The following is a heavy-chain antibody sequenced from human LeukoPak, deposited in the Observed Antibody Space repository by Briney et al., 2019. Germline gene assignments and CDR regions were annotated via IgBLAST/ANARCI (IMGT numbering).Heavy chain of an antibody. Sequence: GGSLRLSCAASGFTLTTYAMSWVRQAPGKGLEWVSAISGGGEATWYADSVKGRFTISRVTSKNTLFLQMNSLRADDTALYYCAKDRAYPNDVFDIWGQGTMVTVS. CDR2: ISGGGEAT. D-gene: IGHD2-21*01. V-gene: IGHV3-23*01. J-gene: IGHJ3*02. CDR3: AKDRAYPNDVFDI. CDR1: GFTLTTYA.